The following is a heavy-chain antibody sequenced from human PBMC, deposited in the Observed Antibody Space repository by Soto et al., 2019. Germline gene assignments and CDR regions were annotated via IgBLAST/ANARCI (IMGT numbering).Heavy chain of an antibody. CDR1: GFTFSSYE. CDR3: ARVYCSTTTCHVQAFDS. D-gene: IGHD2-2*01. CDR2: ISSAGDSS. V-gene: IGHV3-48*03. Sequence: PGGSVRLSCAASGFTFSSYEMNWVRQAPGKTLEWVSYISSAGDSSYYADAVKSRFTISRDNAKNSLYLQMNSLRVEDTAVYDCARVYCSTTTCHVQAFDSWGPGTLVTVGS. J-gene: IGHJ5*01.